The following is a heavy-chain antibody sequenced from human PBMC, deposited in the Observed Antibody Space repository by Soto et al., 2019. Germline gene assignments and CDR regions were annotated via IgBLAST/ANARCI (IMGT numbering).Heavy chain of an antibody. CDR2: ITGDTLDA. J-gene: IGHJ5*02. V-gene: IGHV1-18*01. CDR1: GYTFNRYA. CDR3: ARDRPTDH. Sequence: QVQLVQSGAEVRKPGASVTVSCKASGYTFNRYAISWLRQAPGQGPEWMGWITGDTLDASYARKFQGRVTHTRNTSTSKVYMQLMSLREDDTAVYYCARDRPTDHWGQGTRVTFSS.